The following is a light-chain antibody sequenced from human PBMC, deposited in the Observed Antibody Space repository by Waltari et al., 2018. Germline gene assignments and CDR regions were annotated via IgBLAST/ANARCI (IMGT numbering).Light chain of an antibody. J-gene: IGKJ3*01. CDR1: QSVSSY. CDR3: QQRSNWPLFT. V-gene: IGKV3-11*01. CDR2: DAS. Sequence: EIVLTQSPATLSLSPGERATLSCRASQSVSSYLAWYQQKPGQAPRLLIYDASNRVTGIPARFSGSESGTDFTLTISSLEPEDFAVYYCQQRSNWPLFTFGPGTKVEVK.